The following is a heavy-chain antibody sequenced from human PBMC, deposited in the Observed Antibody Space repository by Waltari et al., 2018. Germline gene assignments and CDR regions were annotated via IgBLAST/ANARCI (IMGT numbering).Heavy chain of an antibody. J-gene: IGHJ4*02. Sequence: QLVQSGAEVKKPGASVKVSCKASGYIFSNYGITWVRKAPGQGLEWMGWIYPYHGSTKYEQNLQGRVTMTTDTSTTTAYMEIRSLRSDYTAIYYCARDDVDSSNFGGFWGQGTLVTVSS. CDR2: IYPYHGST. D-gene: IGHD6-13*01. V-gene: IGHV1-18*01. CDR3: ARDDVDSSNFGGF. CDR1: GYIFSNYG.